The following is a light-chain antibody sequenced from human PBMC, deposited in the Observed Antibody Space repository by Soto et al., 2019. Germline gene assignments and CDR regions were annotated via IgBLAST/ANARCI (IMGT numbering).Light chain of an antibody. Sequence: EIVMTQSPATLSVSPGQRATLSCRASQSVVSNLAWYQQKPGQAPRLLIYGASTRAAGVPVRFSGSGSGTQFTLTISSLQAEDVAVYYCQQTYMVPYTFGQGTKVEI. CDR3: QQTYMVPYT. V-gene: IGKV3-15*01. CDR2: GAS. CDR1: QSVVSN. J-gene: IGKJ2*01.